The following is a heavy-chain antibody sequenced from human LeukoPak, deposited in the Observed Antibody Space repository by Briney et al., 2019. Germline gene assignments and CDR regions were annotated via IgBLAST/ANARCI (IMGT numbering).Heavy chain of an antibody. V-gene: IGHV1-8*01. Sequence: ASVKVSCKASGCTFTSYDINWVRQATGQGLEWMGWMNPNSGNTGYAQKFQGRVTMTRNTSISTAYMELSSLRSEDTAVYYCARARYSYGLRAYYYYYGMDVWGQGTTVTVSS. CDR3: ARARYSYGLRAYYYYYGMDV. CDR2: MNPNSGNT. J-gene: IGHJ6*02. CDR1: GCTFTSYD. D-gene: IGHD5-18*01.